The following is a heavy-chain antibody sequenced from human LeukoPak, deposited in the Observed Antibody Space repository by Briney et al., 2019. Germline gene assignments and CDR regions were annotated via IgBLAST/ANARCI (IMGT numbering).Heavy chain of an antibody. CDR3: ARDGVAGGFDY. D-gene: IGHD6-19*01. Sequence: PSETLSLTCTVSGGSIGSYYWNCIRQAPGKGLEWIGYIHYSGSTNHNSSLKSRVTISVDTSKNQYSLKLSSVTAADTAVYYCARDGVAGGFDYWGQGTLVTVSS. CDR2: IHYSGST. V-gene: IGHV4-59*01. J-gene: IGHJ4*02. CDR1: GGSIGSYY.